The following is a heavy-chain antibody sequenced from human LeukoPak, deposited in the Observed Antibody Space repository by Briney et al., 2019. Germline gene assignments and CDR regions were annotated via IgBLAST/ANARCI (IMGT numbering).Heavy chain of an antibody. V-gene: IGHV3-48*03. CDR2: ISSSGSTI. CDR3: ASPTKTGYSSGWVY. D-gene: IGHD6-19*01. CDR1: GFTFSSYE. J-gene: IGHJ4*02. Sequence: PGGSLRLSCAASGFTFSSYEMNWVRQAPGKGREWVSYISSSGSTIYYADSVKGRFTISRDNAKNSLYLQMNSLRAEDTAVYYCASPTKTGYSSGWVYWGQGTLVTVSS.